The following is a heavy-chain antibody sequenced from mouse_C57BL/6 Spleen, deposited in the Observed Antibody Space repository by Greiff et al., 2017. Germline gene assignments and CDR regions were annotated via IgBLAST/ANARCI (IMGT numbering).Heavy chain of an antibody. CDR2: IDPNSGGT. D-gene: IGHD1-1*01. V-gene: IGHV1-72*01. Sequence: VQLQQPGAELVKPGASVKLSCKASGYTFTSYWMHWVKQRPGRGLEWIGRIDPNSGGTKYNEKFKSKATLTVDKPSSTAYMQLSSLTSEDSAVYYGAGELASTVVADYAMDYWGQGTSVTVSS. J-gene: IGHJ4*01. CDR1: GYTFTSYW. CDR3: AGELASTVVADYAMDY.